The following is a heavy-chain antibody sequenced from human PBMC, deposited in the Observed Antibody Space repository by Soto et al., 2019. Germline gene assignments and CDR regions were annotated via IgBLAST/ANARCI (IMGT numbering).Heavy chain of an antibody. J-gene: IGHJ4*02. CDR1: GFTFSSYG. Sequence: GGSLSLSCAASGFTFSSYGMHWVRQAPGKGLEWVAVIWYDGSNKYYADSVKGRFTISRDNSKNTLYLQMNSLRAEDTAVYYCARDPPVYYYDSSGYLDYWGQGTLVTVSS. CDR3: ARDPPVYYYDSSGYLDY. D-gene: IGHD3-22*01. V-gene: IGHV3-33*08. CDR2: IWYDGSNK.